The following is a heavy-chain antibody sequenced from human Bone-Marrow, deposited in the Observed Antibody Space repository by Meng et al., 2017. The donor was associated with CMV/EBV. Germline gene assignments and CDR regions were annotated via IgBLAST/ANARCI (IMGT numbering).Heavy chain of an antibody. CDR3: VRECSTSCYFLDAFDI. CDR1: GFTFSSYS. D-gene: IGHD2-2*01. Sequence: GESLKISCASSGFTFSSYSMNWVRQAPGKGLEWVSSISSSSSYIYYADSVKGRFTISRDNAKNSLYLQMNSLRAEDTAVYYCVRECSTSCYFLDAFDIWGQGTMVTVSS. CDR2: ISSSSSYI. J-gene: IGHJ3*02. V-gene: IGHV3-21*01.